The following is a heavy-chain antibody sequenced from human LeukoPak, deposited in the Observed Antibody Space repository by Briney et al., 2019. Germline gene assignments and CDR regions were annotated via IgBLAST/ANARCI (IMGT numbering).Heavy chain of an antibody. V-gene: IGHV3-53*01. D-gene: IGHD6-19*01. CDR2: IYSGGST. CDR3: ARGSSGVSGFDY. J-gene: IGHJ4*02. CDR1: GFTVSSNY. Sequence: GGSLRLSCAACGFTVSSNYMSWVRQAPGKGLEWVSVIYSGGSTYYADSVKGRFTISRDNSKNTLYLQMNSLRADDTAVYYCARGSSGVSGFDYWGQGTLVTVSS.